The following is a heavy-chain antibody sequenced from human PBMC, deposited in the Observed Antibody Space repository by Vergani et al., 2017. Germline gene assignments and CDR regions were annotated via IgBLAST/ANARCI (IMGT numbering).Heavy chain of an antibody. V-gene: IGHV7-4-1*02. CDR2: INTNTGNP. J-gene: IGHJ6*02. D-gene: IGHD6-13*01. Sequence: QVQLVQSGAEVKKPGASVKVSCKASGYTFTSYAMNWVRQAPGQGLEWMGWINTNTGNPTYAQGFTGRFVFSLDTSVSTAYLQISSLKAEDTAVYYCARPAWVPIAAAGPHYGMDVWGQGTTVTVSS. CDR3: ARPAWVPIAAAGPHYGMDV. CDR1: GYTFTSYA.